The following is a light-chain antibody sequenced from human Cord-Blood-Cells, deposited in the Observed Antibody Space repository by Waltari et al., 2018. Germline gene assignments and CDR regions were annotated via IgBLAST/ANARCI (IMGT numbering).Light chain of an antibody. V-gene: IGKV1-5*01. CDR1: QSISSW. Sequence: DIQMTQSPSTLSASVGDRVTITCRASQSISSWLAWYQQKPGKAPKLLIYDASSLESGVPSRFSGSGSGTEFTLTISSLQPDDFATDYCQQYNSPSLTFGGGTKVEIK. J-gene: IGKJ4*01. CDR3: QQYNSPSLT. CDR2: DAS.